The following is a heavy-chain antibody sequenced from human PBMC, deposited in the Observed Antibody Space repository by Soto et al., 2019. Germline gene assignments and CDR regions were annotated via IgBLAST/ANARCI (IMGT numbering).Heavy chain of an antibody. CDR3: ATSYDFWSGYYRRYYYYGMDV. D-gene: IGHD3-3*01. J-gene: IGHJ6*02. CDR2: FDPEDGET. V-gene: IGHV1-24*01. CDR1: GYTLTELS. Sequence: ASVKVSCKVSGYTLTELSMHWVRQAPGKGLEWMGGFDPEDGETIYAQKFQGRVTMTEDTSTDTAYMELSSLRSEDTAVYYCATSYDFWSGYYRRYYYYGMDVWGQGTTVTVSS.